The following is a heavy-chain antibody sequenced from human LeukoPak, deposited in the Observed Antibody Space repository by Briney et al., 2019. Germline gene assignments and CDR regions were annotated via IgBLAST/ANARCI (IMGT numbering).Heavy chain of an antibody. Sequence: ASVKVSCKASGYTFTGYYMHWVRQAPGQGLEWMGWINPNSGGTNYAQKFQGRVTMTRDTSISTAYMELSRLRSDDTAVYYCARDSSGYVSWFDPWGQGTLSPSPQ. D-gene: IGHD3-22*01. CDR3: ARDSSGYVSWFDP. V-gene: IGHV1-2*02. J-gene: IGHJ5*02. CDR2: INPNSGGT. CDR1: GYTFTGYY.